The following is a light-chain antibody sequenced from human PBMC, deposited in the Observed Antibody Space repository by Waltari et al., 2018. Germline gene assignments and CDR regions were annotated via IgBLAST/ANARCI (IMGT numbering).Light chain of an antibody. V-gene: IGLV2-14*03. CDR2: DVS. Sequence: HSALTQPASVSGSPGQSITIPCRGSSSDVGGYNYVSWYLQYPVQAPKLIIYDVSQRPSEISDRFSGSKSGSTASLTISGLQAEDEADYYCSSYTSSNTVVFGGGTKVTVL. J-gene: IGLJ2*01. CDR3: SSYTSSNTVV. CDR1: SSDVGGYNY.